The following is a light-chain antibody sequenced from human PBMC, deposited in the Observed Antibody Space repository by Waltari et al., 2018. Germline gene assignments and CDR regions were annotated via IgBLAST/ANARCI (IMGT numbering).Light chain of an antibody. CDR1: QSVSSKY. V-gene: IGKV3-20*01. Sequence: EIVLTQSPGPLSLSPGERITLSCRASQSVSSKYLAWYQQKPGQAPRLLIYGASSRATGIPDRFSGSGSGTDFTLTISRLEPEDFAVYYCQQYGSSPPISFGQGTRLEIK. CDR3: QQYGSSPPIS. J-gene: IGKJ5*01. CDR2: GAS.